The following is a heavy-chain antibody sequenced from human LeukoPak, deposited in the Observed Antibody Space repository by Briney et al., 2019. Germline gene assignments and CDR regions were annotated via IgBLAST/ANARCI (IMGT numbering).Heavy chain of an antibody. CDR3: ARGVMVTRAFDI. J-gene: IGHJ3*02. Sequence: SETLSLTCTVSGDSLTGYYWGWIRQPPGKGLEWIGNIYYTGNTYYNPSLKGRVAISGDASKNQFSLKLSSVTAADTAVYYCARGVMVTRAFDIWGQGTMVTVSS. CDR1: GDSLTGYY. V-gene: IGHV4-39*07. CDR2: IYYTGNT. D-gene: IGHD5-18*01.